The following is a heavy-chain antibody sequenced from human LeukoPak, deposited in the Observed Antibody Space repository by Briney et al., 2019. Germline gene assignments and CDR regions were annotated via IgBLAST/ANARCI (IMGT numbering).Heavy chain of an antibody. CDR1: GGSINGYF. Sequence: SETLSLTCTVSGGSINGYFWNWIRQPPGKGLEWIGYIYHSGSTYYNPSLKSRVTISVDRSKNQFSLKLSSVTAADTAVYYCASFTRSGSYYTPWGQGTLVTVSS. V-gene: IGHV4-30-2*01. J-gene: IGHJ5*02. CDR3: ASFTRSGSYYTP. CDR2: IYHSGST. D-gene: IGHD3-10*01.